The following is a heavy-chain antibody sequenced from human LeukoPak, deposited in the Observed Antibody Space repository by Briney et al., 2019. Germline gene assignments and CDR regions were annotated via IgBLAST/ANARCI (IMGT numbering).Heavy chain of an antibody. CDR3: ARFFRTVWELPYY. D-gene: IGHD1-26*01. CDR1: GGSISSGSYY. J-gene: IGHJ4*02. V-gene: IGHV4-61*02. CDR2: IYTSGST. Sequence: PSETLALTCTVSGGSISSGSYYWSWIRQPAGKGLEWIGRIYTSGSTHYNPSLKSRVTISVDTSKNKFSLRLSSVPAADTAVYYCARFFRTVWELPYYWGPGTLVTVSS.